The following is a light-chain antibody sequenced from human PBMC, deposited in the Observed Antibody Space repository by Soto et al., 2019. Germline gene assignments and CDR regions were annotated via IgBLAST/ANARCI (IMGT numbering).Light chain of an antibody. CDR1: QSVSSL. J-gene: IGKJ5*01. CDR2: KAS. V-gene: IGKV1-5*03. Sequence: DIQMTQSPSTLSASVGDRVTITCRASQSVSSLLAWYQQKPGRAPSLLIYKASSLESGVPSRFSGSGSGTEFTLTISSLQADDSVTYYCQQYSSYPLTFGQGTRLDIK. CDR3: QQYSSYPLT.